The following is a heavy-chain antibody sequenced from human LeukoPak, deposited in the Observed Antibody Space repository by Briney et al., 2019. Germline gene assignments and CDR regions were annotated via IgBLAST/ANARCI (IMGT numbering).Heavy chain of an antibody. D-gene: IGHD2-2*01. V-gene: IGHV3-30*01. CDR1: GFTFSSSA. Sequence: PGGSLRLSCAASGFTFSSSAMHWVRQAPGKGLEWVAVVSDDAINTYYADSVKGRFTISKDNSKNKLYLQMNSLRAEDTAVYFCARDRTSSGYFDYWGQGTLVTVSS. J-gene: IGHJ4*02. CDR2: VSDDAINT. CDR3: ARDRTSSGYFDY.